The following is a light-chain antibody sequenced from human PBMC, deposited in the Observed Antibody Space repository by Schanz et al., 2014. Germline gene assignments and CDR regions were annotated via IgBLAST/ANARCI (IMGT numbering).Light chain of an antibody. J-gene: IGLJ2*01. V-gene: IGLV1-40*01. CDR2: GNG. CDR3: SSYAGSNTLV. Sequence: QSVLTQPPSVSGAPGQRVTISCTGSSSNIGAGYDVHWYQQLPGTAPKLLIYGNGNRPSGVPDRFSGSKSGTSASLAITGLQAEDEADYYCSSYAGSNTLVFGGGTKLTVL. CDR1: SSNIGAGYD.